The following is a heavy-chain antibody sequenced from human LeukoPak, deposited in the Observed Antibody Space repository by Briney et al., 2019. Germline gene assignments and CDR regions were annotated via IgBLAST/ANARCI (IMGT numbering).Heavy chain of an antibody. CDR3: ARDVYYGSGSYSNDAFDI. J-gene: IGHJ3*02. Sequence: GSPKLLFAASGIPFQSYWQHWVPQAPGKGPVWVSRINSDGSSTSYAESVKGRFAISRDNAKNTLYLQMNSLRAEDMAVYYCARDVYYGSGSYSNDAFDIWGQGTMVTVPS. CDR2: INSDGSST. V-gene: IGHV3-74*01. D-gene: IGHD3-10*01. CDR1: GIPFQSYW.